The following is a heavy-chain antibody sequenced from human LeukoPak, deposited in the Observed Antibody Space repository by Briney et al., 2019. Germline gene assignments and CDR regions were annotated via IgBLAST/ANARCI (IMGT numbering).Heavy chain of an antibody. J-gene: IGHJ4*02. V-gene: IGHV3-43*01. CDR1: GFTFHHYF. Sequence: GGSLRLSCAASGFTFHHYFMHWVRQPPGKGLEWVSLISWDGGITYYADSVRGRFTISRDNGKNSLSLEMNSLRTEDTALYYCAKDSNTGGYSFGSWGQGTLVTVTS. CDR3: AKDSNTGGYSFGS. D-gene: IGHD5-12*01. CDR2: ISWDGGIT.